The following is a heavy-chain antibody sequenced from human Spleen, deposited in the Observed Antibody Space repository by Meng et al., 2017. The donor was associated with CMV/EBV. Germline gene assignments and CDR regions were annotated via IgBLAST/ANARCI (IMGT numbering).Heavy chain of an antibody. CDR3: AKDPTQTMVVTNWFDP. Sequence: FTFKSYAMTWVRQAPGKGLEWVSAISGSGGRTYYADSVKGRFNISRDNSKNTLYLQMNSLRVEDTAVYYCAKDPTQTMVVTNWFDPWGQGTLVTVSS. V-gene: IGHV3-23*01. D-gene: IGHD4-23*01. CDR1: FTFKSYA. J-gene: IGHJ5*02. CDR2: ISGSGGRT.